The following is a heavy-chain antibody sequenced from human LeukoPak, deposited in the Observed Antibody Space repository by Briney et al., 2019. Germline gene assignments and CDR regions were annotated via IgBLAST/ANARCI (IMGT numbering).Heavy chain of an antibody. J-gene: IGHJ4*02. Sequence: GESLKISCKGSGYSFTSSWIGWVRQMPGKGLEWMGIIYPGDSDTRYSPSFQGQVTISADKSISTAYLQWSSLKASDTAMYYCAILSRDDYGDYVISWYFDYWGQGTLVTVSS. CDR3: AILSRDDYGDYVISWYFDY. CDR1: GYSFTSSW. V-gene: IGHV5-51*01. CDR2: IYPGDSDT. D-gene: IGHD4-17*01.